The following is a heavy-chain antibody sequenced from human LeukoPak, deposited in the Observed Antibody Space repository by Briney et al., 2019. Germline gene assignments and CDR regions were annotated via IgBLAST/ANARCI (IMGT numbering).Heavy chain of an antibody. J-gene: IGHJ4*02. V-gene: IGHV3-21*01. CDR1: GFTFSSYS. CDR3: ARPNQGSGYDFGFDY. CDR2: ISSSSSYI. Sequence: GGSLRLSCAASGFTFSSYSMNWVRQAPGKGLEWVSSISSSSSYIYYADSVKGRFTISRDNAKNSLYLQMNSLRAEDTAVYYCARPNQGSGYDFGFDYWGQETLVTVSS. D-gene: IGHD5-12*01.